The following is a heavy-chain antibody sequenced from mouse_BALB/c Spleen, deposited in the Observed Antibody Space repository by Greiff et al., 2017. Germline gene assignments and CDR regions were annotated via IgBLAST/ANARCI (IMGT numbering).Heavy chain of an antibody. D-gene: IGHD2-4*01. CDR2: IWAGGST. J-gene: IGHJ4*01. CDR3: ARDPRYDYGRSY. Sequence: VHLVESGPGLVAPSQSLSITCTVSGFSLTSYGVHWVRQPPGKGLEWLGVIWAGGSTNYNSALMSRLSISKDNSKSQVFLKMNSLQTYDTAIYYCARDPRYDYGRSYWGQGTSVTVSA. V-gene: IGHV2-9*02. CDR1: GFSLTSYG.